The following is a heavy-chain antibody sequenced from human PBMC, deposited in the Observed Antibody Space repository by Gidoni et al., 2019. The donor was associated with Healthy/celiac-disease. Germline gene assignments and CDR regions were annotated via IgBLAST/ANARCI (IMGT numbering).Heavy chain of an antibody. Sequence: QVQLVESGVGAVQPGRALRLSWAGSRFTFSTQGSPRGRQAPGKGLEWVAVIWYDGSNKDYADSVKGRFTISRDNSKNTLYLQMNSLRAEDTAVYYCASETYYYDSSGYYSMGQVDYWGQGTLVTVSS. CDR1: RFTFSTQG. D-gene: IGHD3-22*01. CDR3: ASETYYYDSSGYYSMGQVDY. CDR2: IWYDGSNK. J-gene: IGHJ4*02. V-gene: IGHV3-33*01.